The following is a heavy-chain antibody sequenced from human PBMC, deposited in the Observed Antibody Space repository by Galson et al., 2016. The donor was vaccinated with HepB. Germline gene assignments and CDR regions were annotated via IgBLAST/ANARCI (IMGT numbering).Heavy chain of an antibody. D-gene: IGHD3-3*01. V-gene: IGHV1-24*01. CDR1: GYTLSELS. CDR2: FDPEKGKT. CDR3: ARLYDFWSGYRRFYYAMDV. Sequence: SVKVSCKASGYTLSELSLQWVRQAPGKGPEWVGGFDPEKGKTVYAQKLQGRVTVTEDKSSDTAYMDLSSLTSEDTAVYYCARLYDFWSGYRRFYYAMDVWGQGTTVIVSS. J-gene: IGHJ6*02.